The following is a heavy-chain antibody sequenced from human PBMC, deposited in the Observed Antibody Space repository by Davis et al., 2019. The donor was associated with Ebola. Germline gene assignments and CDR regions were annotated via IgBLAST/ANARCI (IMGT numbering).Heavy chain of an antibody. D-gene: IGHD6-19*01. CDR1: GFTFSSYG. CDR2: ISYDGSNK. J-gene: IGHJ6*02. V-gene: IGHV3-30*18. Sequence: LSLTCAAPGFTFSSYGMHWVRQAPGKGLEWVAVISYDGSNKYYADSVKGRFTISRDNSKDTLYLQMNSLRAEDTAVYYCAKELYSSGWGYYGMDVWGQGTTVTVSS. CDR3: AKELYSSGWGYYGMDV.